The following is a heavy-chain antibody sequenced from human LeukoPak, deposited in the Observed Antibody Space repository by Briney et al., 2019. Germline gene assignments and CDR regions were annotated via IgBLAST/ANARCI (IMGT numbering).Heavy chain of an antibody. CDR2: INTDGSST. CDR3: ARRTVTGTYDF. J-gene: IGHJ4*02. D-gene: IGHD1-1*01. Sequence: GGSLRLSCAASGFIFNGYWMDWVRQVPGRGVLWVARINTDGSSTNYADSVKARFTISRDNARRTLYLQMDSLRADDTAIYYCARRTVTGTYDFWGQGTLVTAS. V-gene: IGHV3-74*01. CDR1: GFIFNGYW.